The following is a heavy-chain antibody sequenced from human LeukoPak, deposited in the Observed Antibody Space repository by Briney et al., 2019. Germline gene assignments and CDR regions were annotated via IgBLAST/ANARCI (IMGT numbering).Heavy chain of an antibody. J-gene: IGHJ6*02. CDR3: ARDHVPYYDSSGYDNLLYYYGMDV. Sequence: GSLKPLCAASGFTFCWFWIRWVRPASGEGLEWVAKLKEGGSEELYVDSVKGRFTISRDNAKNSLYLQMNSLRAEDTAVYYCARDHVPYYDSSGYDNLLYYYGMDVWGQGTTVTVSS. CDR2: LKEGGSEE. D-gene: IGHD3-22*01. V-gene: IGHV3-7*01. CDR1: GFTFCWFW.